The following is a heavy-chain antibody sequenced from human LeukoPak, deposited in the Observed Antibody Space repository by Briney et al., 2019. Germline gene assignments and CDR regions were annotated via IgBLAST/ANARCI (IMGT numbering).Heavy chain of an antibody. J-gene: IGHJ4*02. D-gene: IGHD3-22*01. CDR1: GFTFSSYA. CDR2: ISGSGGST. Sequence: SGGSLRLSCAASGFTFSSYAMSWVRQAPGKGLEWVSAISGSGGSTYYADSVKGRFTISRDNSKNTLYLQMNSPRAEDTAVYYCAKSPHDSSGYYPRYYFDYWGQGTLVTVSS. CDR3: AKSPHDSSGYYPRYYFDY. V-gene: IGHV3-23*01.